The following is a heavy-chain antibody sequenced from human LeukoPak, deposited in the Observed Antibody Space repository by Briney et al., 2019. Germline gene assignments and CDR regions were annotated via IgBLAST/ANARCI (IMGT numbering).Heavy chain of an antibody. D-gene: IGHD3-22*01. Sequence: ASVKVSCKASGYTFTGYYMHWVRQAPGQGLEWMGWINPNSGGTNYAQKFQGRVTMTRDTSISTTYMELSRLRSDDTAVYYCARDAFGYYDSSGYLFPDYWGQGTLVTVSS. V-gene: IGHV1-2*02. CDR3: ARDAFGYYDSSGYLFPDY. CDR2: INPNSGGT. CDR1: GYTFTGYY. J-gene: IGHJ4*02.